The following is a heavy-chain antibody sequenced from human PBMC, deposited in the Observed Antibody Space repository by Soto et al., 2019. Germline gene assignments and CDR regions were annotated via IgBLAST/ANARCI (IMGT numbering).Heavy chain of an antibody. Sequence: PSETLSLTCTVSGGSISSYYWSWIRQPPGKGLEWIGYIYYSGSTNYNPSLKSRVTISVDTSKNQFSLKLSSVTAADTAVYYCATEGAVRSLDYWGQGTLVTVSS. J-gene: IGHJ4*02. CDR1: GGSISSYY. V-gene: IGHV4-59*01. D-gene: IGHD1-26*01. CDR2: IYYSGST. CDR3: ATEGAVRSLDY.